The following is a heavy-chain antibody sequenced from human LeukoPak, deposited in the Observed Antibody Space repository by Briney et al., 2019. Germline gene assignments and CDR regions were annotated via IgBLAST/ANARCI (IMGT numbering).Heavy chain of an antibody. V-gene: IGHV3-9*01. CDR2: ISWNSGSI. CDR1: GFTFSSYA. J-gene: IGHJ4*02. CDR3: AKGVGIAVAGTSDY. D-gene: IGHD6-19*01. Sequence: GGSLRLSCAASGFTFSSYAMSWVRQAPGKGLEWVSGISWNSGSIGYADSVKGRFTISRDNAKNSLYLQMNSLRAEDTALYYCAKGVGIAVAGTSDYWGQGTLVTVSS.